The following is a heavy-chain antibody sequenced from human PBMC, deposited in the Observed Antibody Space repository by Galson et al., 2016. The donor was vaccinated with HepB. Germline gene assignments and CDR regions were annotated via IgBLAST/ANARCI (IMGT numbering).Heavy chain of an antibody. CDR2: IKGDTDGGAT. Sequence: SLRLSCAVSGFTFTNAWMSWVRQAPGKGLEWIGRIKGDTDGGATDYAAPVKGRFTMSRDDSRNMVYLQMTSLKMEDTAVYFCTTGVVGYYDSSGQYAYDIGGQGTKVTVSS. CDR3: TTGVVGYYDSSGQYAYDI. CDR1: GFTFTNAW. D-gene: IGHD3-22*01. V-gene: IGHV3-15*01. J-gene: IGHJ3*02.